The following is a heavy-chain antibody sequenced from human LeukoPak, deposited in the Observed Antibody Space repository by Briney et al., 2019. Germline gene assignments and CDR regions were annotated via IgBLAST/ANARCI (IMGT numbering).Heavy chain of an antibody. CDR1: GYTLTELS. V-gene: IGHV1-24*01. Sequence: ASVKVSCEVSGYTLTELSMHWVRQAPGKGLEWMGGFDPEDGETIYAQKFQGRVTMTEDTSTDTAYMELSSLRSEDTAVYYCAARTYYYDSSGSSFDYWGQGTLVTVSS. CDR3: AARTYYYDSSGSSFDY. D-gene: IGHD3-22*01. J-gene: IGHJ4*02. CDR2: FDPEDGET.